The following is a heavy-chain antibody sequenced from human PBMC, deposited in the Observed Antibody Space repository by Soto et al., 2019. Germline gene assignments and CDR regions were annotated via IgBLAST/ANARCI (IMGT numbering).Heavy chain of an antibody. CDR2: IKSKVDGETT. CDR1: GLPFSNAW. Sequence: EVQLVEFGGGLVKPGGSLRLSCTASGLPFSNAWMNWVRQAPGKGLEWVGLIKSKVDGETTDLASPVKDRFTVSRDDSKNTVYLQMNSLKTEDTAVYYCHDSGDVGDFWGQGTLVTVSS. D-gene: IGHD4-17*01. V-gene: IGHV3-15*01. J-gene: IGHJ4*02. CDR3: HDSGDVGDF.